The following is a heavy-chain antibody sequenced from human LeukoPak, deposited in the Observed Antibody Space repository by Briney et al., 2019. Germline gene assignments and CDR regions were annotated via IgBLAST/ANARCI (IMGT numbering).Heavy chain of an antibody. V-gene: IGHV1-3*01. D-gene: IGHD2-2*01. Sequence: GASVKVSCKASGYTFTSYAIHWVRQAPGQRLEWMGWINAGNGNTKYSQKFQGRVTITRDTSASTAYMELSSLRSEDSAVYYCARGIPEGELFVVISGAMAVPAFDIWGQGTMVTVSS. CDR2: INAGNGNT. CDR3: ARGIPEGELFVVISGAMAVPAFDI. CDR1: GYTFTSYA. J-gene: IGHJ3*02.